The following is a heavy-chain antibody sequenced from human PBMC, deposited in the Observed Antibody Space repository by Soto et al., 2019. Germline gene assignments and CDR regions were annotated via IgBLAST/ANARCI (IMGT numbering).Heavy chain of an antibody. V-gene: IGHV3-30*18. D-gene: IGHD3-10*01. J-gene: IGHJ4*02. CDR3: AKGLGLIMVRGAEIFDY. CDR2: ISYDGSNK. CDR1: GFTFSSYG. Sequence: LRLSCAASGFTFSSYGMHWVRQAPGKGLEWVAVISYDGSNKYYADSVKGRFTISRDNSKNTLYLQMNSLRAEDTAVYYCAKGLGLIMVRGAEIFDYWGQGTLVTVSS.